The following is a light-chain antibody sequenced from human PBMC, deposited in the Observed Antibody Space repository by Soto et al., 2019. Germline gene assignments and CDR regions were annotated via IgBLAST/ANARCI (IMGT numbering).Light chain of an antibody. CDR2: GAS. J-gene: IGKJ4*01. Sequence: DIVMTQSPLSLPVMPGEPASISCRSSQSLLHSNGYNFLDWYQQHPGQAPRLLIYGASSRATGIPDRFSGSGSGTDFSLSISSLEPEDFAVYYCQQRSDWLTFGGGTKVDIK. CDR3: QQRSDWLT. CDR1: QSLLHSNGYNF. V-gene: IGKV3D-20*02.